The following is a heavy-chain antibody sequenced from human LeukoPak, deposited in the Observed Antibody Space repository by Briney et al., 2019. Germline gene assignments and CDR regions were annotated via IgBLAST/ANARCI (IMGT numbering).Heavy chain of an antibody. CDR2: IYNSGST. CDR3: ARAGGVSPYDTSAYPAAFDI. V-gene: IGHV4-59*01. D-gene: IGHD3-22*01. CDR1: SDSISSYY. Sequence: ASETLSLTCTVSSDSISSYYWNWIRQPPGKGLEWIGYIYNSGSTNYNPSLKSRVTISVDTSKNQFSLKLTSVTAADTAVYYCARAGGVSPYDTSAYPAAFDIWGQGTMVTVSS. J-gene: IGHJ3*02.